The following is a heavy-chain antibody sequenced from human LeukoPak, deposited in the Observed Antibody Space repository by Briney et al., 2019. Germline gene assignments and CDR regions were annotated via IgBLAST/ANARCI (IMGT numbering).Heavy chain of an antibody. CDR2: ISSASNTI. J-gene: IGHJ4*02. CDR1: GFTFSDYE. V-gene: IGHV3-48*03. Sequence: GGSLRLSCAACGFTFSDYEMSWVRQAPGKGLEWVSYISSASNTIYYADSVRGRFTISRDNATKSLYLQMSSLRTDDTAIYYCAREALSGVVVPAALDYWGQGTLVTVSS. D-gene: IGHD2-2*01. CDR3: AREALSGVVVPAALDY.